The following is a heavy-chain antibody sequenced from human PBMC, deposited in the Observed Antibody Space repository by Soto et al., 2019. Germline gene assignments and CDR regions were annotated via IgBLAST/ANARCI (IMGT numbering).Heavy chain of an antibody. CDR2: ISTYSGNT. Sequence: GASVKVSCKASGYTFTSYGISWVRQAPGQGLEWMGWISTYSGNTNYAQDLQDRVTMITDTSTSTAYMDLRSLRSDDTAVYYCARHPNHYDSGVYYPYYFDYWGQGTLVTVSS. CDR3: ARHPNHYDSGVYYPYYFDY. CDR1: GYTFTSYG. V-gene: IGHV1-18*01. J-gene: IGHJ4*02. D-gene: IGHD3-22*01.